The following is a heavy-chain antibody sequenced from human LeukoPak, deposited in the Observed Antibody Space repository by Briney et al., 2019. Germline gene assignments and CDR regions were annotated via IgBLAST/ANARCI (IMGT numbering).Heavy chain of an antibody. CDR3: ARGPGGSGSYYKFRWFDP. J-gene: IGHJ5*02. CDR1: GGSFSGYY. CDR2: INHSGST. V-gene: IGHV4-34*01. Sequence: SETLSLTCAVYGGSFSGYYWSRIRQPPGKGLEWIGEINHSGSTNYNPSLKSRVTISVDTSKNQFSLKLSSVTAADTAVYYCARGPGGSGSYYKFRWFDPWGQGTLVTVSS. D-gene: IGHD3-10*01.